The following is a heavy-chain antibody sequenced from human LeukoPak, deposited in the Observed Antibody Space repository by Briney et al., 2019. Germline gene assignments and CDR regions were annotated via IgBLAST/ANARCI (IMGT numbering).Heavy chain of an antibody. CDR2: IIPIFGTA. V-gene: IGHV1-69*06. D-gene: IGHD3-10*01. Sequence: SVKVSCKASGGTFSSYAISWVRQAPGQGLEWMGGIIPIFGTANYAQKFQGRVTITADKSTSTAYMELSSLRSEDTAVYYCARDSYYGSGSYFGYNWFDPWGQGTLVTVSS. CDR1: GGTFSSYA. CDR3: ARDSYYGSGSYFGYNWFDP. J-gene: IGHJ5*02.